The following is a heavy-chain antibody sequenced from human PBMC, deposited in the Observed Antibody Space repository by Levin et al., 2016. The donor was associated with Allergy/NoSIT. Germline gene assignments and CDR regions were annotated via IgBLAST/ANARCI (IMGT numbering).Heavy chain of an antibody. D-gene: IGHD3-10*01. V-gene: IGHV3-30*04. CDR1: GFTFSNYA. Sequence: GESLKISCAASGFTFSNYAMQWVRQAPGKGLQWVAVISRDERQKYYADTVKGRFTISRDNSENTVYLQMNALTTEDTAVYYCAREGYASGTLGDLDYWGQGTLVTVSS. CDR3: AREGYASGTLGDLDY. J-gene: IGHJ4*02. CDR2: ISRDERQK.